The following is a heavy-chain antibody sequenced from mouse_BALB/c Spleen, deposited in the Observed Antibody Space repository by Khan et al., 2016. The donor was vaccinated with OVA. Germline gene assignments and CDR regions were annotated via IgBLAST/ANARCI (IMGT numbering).Heavy chain of an antibody. CDR1: GYSITSDYA. D-gene: IGHD1-1*01. CDR2: ISYSGNT. Sequence: VRLKESGPGLVKPSQSLSLTCTVTGYSITSDYAWNWIRQFPGNKLEWMGHISYSGNTKYNPSLKSRISITRDTSKNQFFLQLNSVTTEDTATYYCARIYWGDFDYWGQGTTLTVSS. CDR3: ARIYWGDFDY. V-gene: IGHV3-2*02. J-gene: IGHJ2*01.